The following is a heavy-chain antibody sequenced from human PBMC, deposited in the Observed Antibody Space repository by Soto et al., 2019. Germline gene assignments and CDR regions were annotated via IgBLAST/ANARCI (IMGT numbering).Heavy chain of an antibody. CDR3: ARGSYYDSSGYYGP. V-gene: IGHV4-31*03. CDR1: SGSISSGGYY. D-gene: IGHD3-22*01. J-gene: IGHJ5*02. Sequence: SETLSLTCTVSSGSISSGGYYWSWIRQHPGKGLEWIGYIYYSGGTYYNPSLKSRVTISVDTSKNQFSLKLSSVTAADTAVYYCARGSYYDSSGYYGPWGQGTLVTVS. CDR2: IYYSGGT.